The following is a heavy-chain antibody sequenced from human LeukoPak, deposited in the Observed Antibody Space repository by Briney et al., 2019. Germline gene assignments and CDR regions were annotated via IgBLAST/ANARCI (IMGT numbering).Heavy chain of an antibody. D-gene: IGHD2-21*02. Sequence: GGSLRLSYAASGFTFSSYWMSWVRQAPGKGLEWVANIKQDGSEKYYVDSVKGRFTISRDNAKNSLYLQMNSLRAEDTAVYYCATFCGGDCSLPNDYWGQGTLVTVSS. CDR2: IKQDGSEK. V-gene: IGHV3-7*01. J-gene: IGHJ4*02. CDR1: GFTFSSYW. CDR3: ATFCGGDCSLPNDY.